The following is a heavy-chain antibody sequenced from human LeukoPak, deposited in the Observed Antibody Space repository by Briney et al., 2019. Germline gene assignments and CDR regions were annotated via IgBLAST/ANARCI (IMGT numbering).Heavy chain of an antibody. V-gene: IGHV4-61*02. Sequence: SETLSLTCTVSGGSISSSSYHWSWIRQPAGKGLEWIGRIYTSGSTNYNPSLKSRVTMSVDTSKNQFSLKLSSVTAADTAVYYCARDSVGWGALHPSYWYFDLWGRGTLVTVSS. CDR2: IYTSGST. CDR3: ARDSVGWGALHPSYWYFDL. CDR1: GGSISSSSYH. D-gene: IGHD3-10*01. J-gene: IGHJ2*01.